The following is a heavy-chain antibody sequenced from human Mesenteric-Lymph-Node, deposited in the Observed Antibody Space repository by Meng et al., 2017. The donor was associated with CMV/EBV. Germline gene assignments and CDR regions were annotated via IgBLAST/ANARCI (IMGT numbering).Heavy chain of an antibody. CDR1: GYSFTSCW. D-gene: IGHD2-15*01. Sequence: GESLKISCKASGYSFTSCWIGWVRQMPGKGLEWMGIIYAGDSDTRYSPSFRGQVIFSVDKSISTAYLQWSSLKASDTAMYYCARGGGHADYWGQGTLVTVSS. CDR3: ARGGGHADY. CDR2: IYAGDSDT. J-gene: IGHJ4*02. V-gene: IGHV5-51*01.